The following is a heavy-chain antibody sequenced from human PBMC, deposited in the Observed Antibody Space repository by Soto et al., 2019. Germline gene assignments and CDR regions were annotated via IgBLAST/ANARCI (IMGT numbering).Heavy chain of an antibody. Sequence: QVQLVQSGPEVKKPGASVKVSCKASGYTFTTYGISWVRQAPGQGLEWMGWISAYTYNTNYAQKFQGRVTMTTDKSTRTASLELRSLRSDDTSVYYCARDRRSGWYDYWGQGTPVTGSS. D-gene: IGHD6-19*01. CDR3: ARDRRSGWYDY. J-gene: IGHJ4*02. CDR2: ISAYTYNT. V-gene: IGHV1-18*04. CDR1: GYTFTTYG.